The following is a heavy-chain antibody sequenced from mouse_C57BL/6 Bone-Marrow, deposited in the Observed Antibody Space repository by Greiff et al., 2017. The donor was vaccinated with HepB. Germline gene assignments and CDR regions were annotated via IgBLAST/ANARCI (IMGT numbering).Heavy chain of an antibody. J-gene: IGHJ4*01. CDR1: GYTFTSYD. Sequence: VQLQESGPELVKPGASVKLSCKASGYTFTSYDINWVKQRPGQGLEWIGWIYPRDGSTKYNEKFKVKATLTVDTSSSTAYMELHSLTSEDSAVYFCARSDYMDYWGQGTSVTVSS. V-gene: IGHV1-85*01. D-gene: IGHD2-13*01. CDR2: IYPRDGST. CDR3: ARSDYMDY.